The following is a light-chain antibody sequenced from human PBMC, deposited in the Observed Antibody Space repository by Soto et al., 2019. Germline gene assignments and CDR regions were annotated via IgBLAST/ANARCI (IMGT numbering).Light chain of an antibody. J-gene: IGLJ3*02. CDR3: AAWDDSLNACV. CDR1: SSNIGSNT. Sequence: QSALTQPPSTSGTPGQRVTISCSGSSSNIGSNTVNWYQQLPGTAPKLLIYSNNQRPLGVPDRFSGSKSGTSASLAISGLQSEDEADYYCAAWDDSLNACVFGGGTKVTVL. CDR2: SNN. V-gene: IGLV1-44*01.